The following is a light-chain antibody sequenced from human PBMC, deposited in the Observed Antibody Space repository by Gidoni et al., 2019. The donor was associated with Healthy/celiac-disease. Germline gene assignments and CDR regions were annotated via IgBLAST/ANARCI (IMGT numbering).Light chain of an antibody. Sequence: QSALTQPASGSGSPGPSITISCTGTSSYVGGYNYVSWYQQHPGKSPKLMIYDVSNRPSGVSNRFSGSKSGNTASLTISGLQAGDEADYYCSSYTSSSTVVFGGGTKLTVL. J-gene: IGLJ2*01. V-gene: IGLV2-14*01. CDR1: SSYVGGYNY. CDR3: SSYTSSSTVV. CDR2: DVS.